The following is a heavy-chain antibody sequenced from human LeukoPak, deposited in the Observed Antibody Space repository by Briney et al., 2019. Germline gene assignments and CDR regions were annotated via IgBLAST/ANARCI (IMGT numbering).Heavy chain of an antibody. V-gene: IGHV3-23*01. D-gene: IGHD2-8*01. CDR2: ISGSGGST. CDR1: GFTFSSYA. Sequence: GGSLRLSCAASGFTFSSYAMSWVHQAPGKGLEWVSAISGSGGSTYYADSVKGRFTISRDNSKNTLYLQMNSLRAEDTAVYYCAKSHCTNGVCPNWFDPWGQGTLVTVSS. CDR3: AKSHCTNGVCPNWFDP. J-gene: IGHJ5*02.